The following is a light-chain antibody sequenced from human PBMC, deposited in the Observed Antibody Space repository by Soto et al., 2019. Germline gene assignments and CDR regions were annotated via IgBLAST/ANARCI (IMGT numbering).Light chain of an antibody. V-gene: IGKV3-11*01. CDR1: QSVNSY. CDR2: DAS. Sequence: EVVWTQSKATLSFSPGKRATLSCRASQSVNSYLAWYQQNPGQAPRLLIHDASNRATGIPARFSGSGSGTDFTLTISSLEPEDFAVYYCQQRSNWPLTFGGGTKVDIK. J-gene: IGKJ4*01. CDR3: QQRSNWPLT.